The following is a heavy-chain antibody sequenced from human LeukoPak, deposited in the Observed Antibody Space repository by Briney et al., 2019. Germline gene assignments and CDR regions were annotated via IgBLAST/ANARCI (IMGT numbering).Heavy chain of an antibody. CDR1: GFTFSNYW. V-gene: IGHV3-7*01. CDR3: VRLWDSSGFFGY. D-gene: IGHD3-22*01. J-gene: IGHJ4*02. CDR2: IQKDGSEK. Sequence: GGSLRLSCVASGFTFSNYWMSWARQAPGKGLEWAANIQKDGSEKHYVASVEGRFTISRDNAENSLFLQLNSLRVGDTAVYYCVRLWDSSGFFGYWGQGALVTVSS.